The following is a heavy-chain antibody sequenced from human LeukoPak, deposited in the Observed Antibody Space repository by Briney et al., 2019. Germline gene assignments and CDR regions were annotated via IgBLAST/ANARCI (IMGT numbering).Heavy chain of an antibody. CDR1: SGSISSYY. Sequence: PSETLSLTCTDSSGSISSYYWSWIRQPAEKGLEWIGRIYTTGSNNYNPSLKSPVTMSVDTSKNQFSLKLSSVTAADSAVYYCARDRGYYDFLTGYYSGSYYFDYWGQGTLVSVSS. CDR2: IYTTGSN. CDR3: ARDRGYYDFLTGYYSGSYYFDY. D-gene: IGHD3-9*01. V-gene: IGHV4-4*07. J-gene: IGHJ4*02.